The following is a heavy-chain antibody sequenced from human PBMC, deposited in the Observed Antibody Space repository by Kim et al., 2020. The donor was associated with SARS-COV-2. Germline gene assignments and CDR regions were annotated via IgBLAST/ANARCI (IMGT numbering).Heavy chain of an antibody. V-gene: IGHV3-48*03. D-gene: IGHD3-10*01. CDR2: ISSSGSTI. Sequence: GGSLRLSCAASGFTFSSYEMNWVRQAPGKGLEWVSYISSSGSTIYYADSVKGRFTISRDNAKNSLYLQMNSLRAEDTAVYYCAREVHVLLWFGESPVDAFDIWGQGTMVTVSS. CDR3: AREVHVLLWFGESPVDAFDI. CDR1: GFTFSSYE. J-gene: IGHJ3*02.